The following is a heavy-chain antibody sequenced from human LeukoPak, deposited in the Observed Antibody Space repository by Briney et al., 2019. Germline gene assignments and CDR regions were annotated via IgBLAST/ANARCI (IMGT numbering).Heavy chain of an antibody. CDR3: ASLYCSGGSCYFDY. J-gene: IGHJ4*02. CDR1: GYTFTSHG. CDR2: ISTHNGNT. D-gene: IGHD2-15*01. V-gene: IGHV1-18*01. Sequence: ASVKVSCKASGYTFTSHGISWVRQAPGQGLEWMGWISTHNGNTNYAQKFQGRVTMTEDTSTDTAYMKLSSLRSEDTAVYYCASLYCSGGSCYFDYWGQGTLVTVSS.